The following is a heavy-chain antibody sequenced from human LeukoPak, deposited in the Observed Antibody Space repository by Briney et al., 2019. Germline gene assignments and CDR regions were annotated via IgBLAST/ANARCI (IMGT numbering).Heavy chain of an antibody. CDR1: GGTFSSYA. CDR3: ARLMDGYTTYFDY. D-gene: IGHD5-24*01. V-gene: IGHV1-69*04. J-gene: IGHJ4*02. Sequence: ASVKVSCKASGGTFSSYAISWVRQAPGQGLEWMGRIIPILGIANYAQKFQGRVTITADKSTSTAYMELSSLRSEDTAVYYCARLMDGYTTYFDYWGQGTLVTVSS. CDR2: IIPILGIA.